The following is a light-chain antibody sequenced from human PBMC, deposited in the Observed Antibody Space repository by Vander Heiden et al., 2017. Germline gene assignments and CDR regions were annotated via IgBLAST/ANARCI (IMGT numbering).Light chain of an antibody. CDR3: QSYDSSLSGSGV. CDR1: SSNSGAGYD. CDR2: GNS. Sequence: QSVLTQPPSVSRAPGQRVTIACTGCSSNSGAGYDVHWYQQLPGTAPKLLIYGNSNRPSGVPDRFSGSKSGTSASLAITGLQAEDEADYYCQSYDSSLSGSGVFGGGTKLTVL. V-gene: IGLV1-40*01. J-gene: IGLJ2*01.